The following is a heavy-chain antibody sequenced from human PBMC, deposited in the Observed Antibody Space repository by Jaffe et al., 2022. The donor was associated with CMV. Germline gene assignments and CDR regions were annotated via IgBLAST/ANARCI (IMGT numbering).Heavy chain of an antibody. Sequence: EVQLVESGGGLVKPGGSLRLSCAASGFTFSSYSMNWVRQAPGKGLEWVSSISSSSSYIYYADSVKGRFTISRDNAKNSLYLQMNSLRAEDTAVYYCARFDGGNSYAFDIWGQGTMVTVSS. J-gene: IGHJ3*02. V-gene: IGHV3-21*01. CDR2: ISSSSSYI. CDR1: GFTFSSYS. D-gene: IGHD2-21*02. CDR3: ARFDGGNSYAFDI.